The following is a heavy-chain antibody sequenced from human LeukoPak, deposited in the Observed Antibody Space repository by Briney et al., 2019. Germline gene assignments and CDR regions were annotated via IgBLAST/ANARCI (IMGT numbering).Heavy chain of an antibody. CDR3: ARGVKGFGELFPHDY. D-gene: IGHD3-10*01. V-gene: IGHV4-34*01. Sequence: SETLSLTCAVYGGSFSGYYWSWIRQPPGKGLEWIGEINHSGSTNYNPSLKSRVTISVDTSKNQFSLKLSSVTAADTAVYYCARGVKGFGELFPHDYWGQGTLVTVSS. CDR1: GGSFSGYY. CDR2: INHSGST. J-gene: IGHJ4*02.